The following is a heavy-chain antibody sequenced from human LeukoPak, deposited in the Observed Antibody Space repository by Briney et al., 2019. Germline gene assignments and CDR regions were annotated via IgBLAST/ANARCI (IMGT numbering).Heavy chain of an antibody. Sequence: PGGSLRLSCAASGFTFSSYAMSWVRQAPGKGLEWVSAISGSGGSTYYADSVKGRFTISRDNSKNTLYLQMNSLRADDTAVYSCAKDASLNSRRWYRFDYWGQGTLVTVSS. CDR2: ISGSGGST. J-gene: IGHJ4*02. CDR3: AKDASLNSRRWYRFDY. V-gene: IGHV3-23*01. CDR1: GFTFSSYA. D-gene: IGHD6-13*01.